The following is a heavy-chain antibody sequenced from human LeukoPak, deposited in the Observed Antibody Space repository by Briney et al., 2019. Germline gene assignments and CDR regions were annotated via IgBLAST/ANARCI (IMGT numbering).Heavy chain of an antibody. J-gene: IGHJ4*02. Sequence: PGGSLRLSCAASGFTFSSYGMHWVRQAPGKGLEWVAFIRYDGSNKYYADSVKGRFTISRDNSKNTLYLQMNSLRAEDTAVYYCAKAIYDILAGYSPPFDYWGQGTLVTVSS. CDR1: GFTFSSYG. CDR3: AKAIYDILAGYSPPFDY. CDR2: IRYDGSNK. V-gene: IGHV3-30*02. D-gene: IGHD3-9*01.